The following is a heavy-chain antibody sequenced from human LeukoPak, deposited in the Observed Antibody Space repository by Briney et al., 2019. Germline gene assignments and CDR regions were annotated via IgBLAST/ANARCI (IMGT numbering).Heavy chain of an antibody. CDR2: INLSGST. CDR3: ARGSIATRLAY. J-gene: IGHJ4*02. D-gene: IGHD6-6*01. CDR1: GGSFSGYY. V-gene: IGHV4-34*01. Sequence: SETLSLTCAVYGGSFSGYYWTWIRQPPGKRLEWIGEINLSGSTSYNPSLKSRVTISVDTSKNQFSLKLSSVTAADTAVYYCARGSIATRLAYWGQGTLVTVSS.